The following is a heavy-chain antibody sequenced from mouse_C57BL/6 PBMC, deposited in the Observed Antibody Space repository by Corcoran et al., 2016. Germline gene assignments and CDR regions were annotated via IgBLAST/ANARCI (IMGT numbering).Heavy chain of an antibody. J-gene: IGHJ2*01. D-gene: IGHD1-1*01. Sequence: QVQLQQSGAELVKPGASVKISCKASGYAFSSYWMNWVKQRPGKGLEWIGQIYPGDGDTNYNGKFKGKATLTADKSSSTAYMQLSSLTSEDSAVYFCARSPVYYYGKGGYFDYWGQGTTLTVSS. CDR3: ARSPVYYYGKGGYFDY. CDR2: IYPGDGDT. CDR1: GYAFSSYW. V-gene: IGHV1-80*01.